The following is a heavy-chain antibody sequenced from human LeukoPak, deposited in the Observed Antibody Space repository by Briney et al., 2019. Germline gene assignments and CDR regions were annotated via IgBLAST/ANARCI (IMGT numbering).Heavy chain of an antibody. CDR2: VNHSGST. Sequence: SETLSLTCAVYGGSFSGYYWSWIRQPPGKGLEWIGEVNHSGSTNYNPSLKSRVTISVDTSKNQFSLKLSSVTAEDTAVYYCARDSVRYYYDSSGWVHYFDYWGQGTLVTVSS. CDR1: GGSFSGYY. D-gene: IGHD3-22*01. CDR3: ARDSVRYYYDSSGWVHYFDY. V-gene: IGHV4-34*01. J-gene: IGHJ4*02.